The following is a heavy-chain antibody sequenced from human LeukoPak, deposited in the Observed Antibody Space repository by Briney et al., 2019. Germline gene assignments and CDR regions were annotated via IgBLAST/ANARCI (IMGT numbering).Heavy chain of an antibody. D-gene: IGHD3-10*01. CDR1: GGSFSGYY. Sequence: SETLSLTCAVYGGSFSGYYWSWIRQPPGKGLEWIGYIYYSGSTNYNPSLKSRVTISVDTSKNQFSLKLSSVTAADTAVYYCARDIMVRGVSWLDPWGQGTLVTVSS. V-gene: IGHV4-59*01. J-gene: IGHJ5*02. CDR2: IYYSGST. CDR3: ARDIMVRGVSWLDP.